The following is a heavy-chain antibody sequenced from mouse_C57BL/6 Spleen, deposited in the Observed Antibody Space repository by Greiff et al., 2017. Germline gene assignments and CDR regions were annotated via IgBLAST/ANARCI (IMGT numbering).Heavy chain of an antibody. J-gene: IGHJ1*03. D-gene: IGHD1-1*01. CDR1: GYTFTSYD. V-gene: IGHV1-85*01. CDR2: IYPRDGST. Sequence: QFQLQLSGPELVKPGASVKLSCKASGYTFTSYDINWVKQRPGQGLEWIGWIYPRDGSTKYNEKFKGKATLTVDTSSSTAYMELHSLTSEDSAVYFCARPSYYGSSPSYWYFDVWGTGTTVTVSS. CDR3: ARPSYYGSSPSYWYFDV.